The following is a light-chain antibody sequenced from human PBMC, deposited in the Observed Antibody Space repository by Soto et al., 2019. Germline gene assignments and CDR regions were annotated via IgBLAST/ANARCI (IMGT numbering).Light chain of an antibody. V-gene: IGLV2-23*01. Sequence: QSVLIQPASVSASPGQSISISCTGTSSDVGNYNLVSWYQHHPGKAPRLIISEDNKRPSGISNRFSGAKSGNTASLTISGLQAEDEGDYYCCSYARSTSWVFGGGTKLT. CDR1: SSDVGNYNL. CDR3: CSYARSTSWV. J-gene: IGLJ3*02. CDR2: EDN.